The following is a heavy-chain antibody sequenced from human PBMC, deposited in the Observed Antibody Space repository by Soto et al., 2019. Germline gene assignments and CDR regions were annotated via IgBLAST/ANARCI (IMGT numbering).Heavy chain of an antibody. CDR2: INGDGSST. V-gene: IGHV3-74*01. CDR1: GFPFSNSW. Sequence: EVQLVESGGGLVQPGGSLRLSCAASGFPFSNSWMSWVRQAPGKGLVWVSRINGDGSSTNYADSVKGRFTISRDNAMKTLHVQMNSLRVEDTVVYYCVRDFRWGQGTLVTVSS. CDR3: VRDFR. J-gene: IGHJ4*02.